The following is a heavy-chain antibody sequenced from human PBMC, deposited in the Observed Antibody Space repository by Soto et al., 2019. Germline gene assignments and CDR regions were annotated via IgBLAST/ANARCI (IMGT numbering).Heavy chain of an antibody. Sequence: QVQLVQSGAEVKKPGASVKVSCKTSGYTFSNYGINWVRQAPGQGLEWMGWISAYNGNTNFAQKLQGGVSLTTDTSSTTAYMELRSLTSDDTAVYYCARDLVPGYTGFSDYWGQGTLVTVSS. D-gene: IGHD5-12*01. V-gene: IGHV1-18*01. J-gene: IGHJ4*02. CDR3: ARDLVPGYTGFSDY. CDR1: GYTFSNYG. CDR2: ISAYNGNT.